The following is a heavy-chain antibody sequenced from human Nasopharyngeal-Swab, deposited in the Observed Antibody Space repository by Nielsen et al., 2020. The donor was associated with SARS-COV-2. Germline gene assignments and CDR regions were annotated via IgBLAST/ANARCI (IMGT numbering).Heavy chain of an antibody. J-gene: IGHJ4*02. CDR1: GSTLTEIS. CDR2: FDPEDGET. Sequence: ASVKVTCKVSGSTLTEISMHWVRQAHGRGLEWMGGFDPEDGETIYAQKFQGRVTMTEDTSTDTAYMELSSLRSEDTAVYYCATVRQDFDYWGQGTLVTVSS. CDR3: ATVRQDFDY. V-gene: IGHV1-24*01. D-gene: IGHD2-15*01.